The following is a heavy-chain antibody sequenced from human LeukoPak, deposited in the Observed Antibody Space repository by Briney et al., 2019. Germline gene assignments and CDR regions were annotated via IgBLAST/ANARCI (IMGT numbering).Heavy chain of an antibody. Sequence: ASVKVSCKASGYTFTSYGISWVRQAPGQGLEWMGWISAYNGNTNYAQKLRGRVTMTTDTSTSTAYMELRSLRSDDTAVYYCARDGPLSGWYTFRVTRDFDYWGQGTLVTVSS. CDR3: ARDGPLSGWYTFRVTRDFDY. CDR2: ISAYNGNT. D-gene: IGHD6-19*01. J-gene: IGHJ4*02. CDR1: GYTFTSYG. V-gene: IGHV1-18*01.